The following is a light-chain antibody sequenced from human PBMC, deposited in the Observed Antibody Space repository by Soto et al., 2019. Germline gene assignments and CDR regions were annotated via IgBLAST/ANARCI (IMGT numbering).Light chain of an antibody. CDR1: QSVSSSY. V-gene: IGKV3-20*01. J-gene: IGKJ1*01. Sequence: KVLNQSSATLSVALRQRSTLSCMASQSVSSSYLAWYQQKPGQAPRLLIYGASSRATGIPDRFSGSGSGTDFTLTISRLETDDFAVYSCQEYCTSTTFGQGTKADIK. CDR2: GAS. CDR3: QEYCTSTT.